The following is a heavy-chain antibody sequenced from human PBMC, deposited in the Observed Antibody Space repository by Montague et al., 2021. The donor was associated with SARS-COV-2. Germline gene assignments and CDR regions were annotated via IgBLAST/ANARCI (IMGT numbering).Heavy chain of an antibody. CDR2: IYYSGST. V-gene: IGHV4-59*01. Sequence: SETLSLTCTVSGGSISRYYWNWIRQPPGKGLEWIAYIYYSGSTNXNPSFKSRVTISVDTSKNQFSLKLSSVTAADTAVYYCARSRENYNILTGYPYYFDYWGQGTLVTVSS. D-gene: IGHD3-9*01. J-gene: IGHJ4*02. CDR1: GGSISRYY. CDR3: ARSRENYNILTGYPYYFDY.